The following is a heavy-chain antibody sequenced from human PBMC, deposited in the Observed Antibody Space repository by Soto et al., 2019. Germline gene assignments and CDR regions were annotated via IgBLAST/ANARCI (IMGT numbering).Heavy chain of an antibody. CDR1: GFTFRSYH. V-gene: IGHV3-30-3*01. J-gene: IGHJ5*02. D-gene: IGHD5-18*01. Sequence: QVQLVESGGGVVQPGRSLRLSCAASGFTFRSYHMHWVRQAPGKGLEWVASISYDENNKYYTDSVKGRFTISRDNSKNTLYLQMNSLRDEDTAVYYCARAMDAAMASKDNWFDPWGQGTLVTVSS. CDR3: ARAMDAAMASKDNWFDP. CDR2: ISYDENNK.